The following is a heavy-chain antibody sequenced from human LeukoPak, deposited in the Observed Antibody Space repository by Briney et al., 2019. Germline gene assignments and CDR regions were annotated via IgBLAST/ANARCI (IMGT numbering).Heavy chain of an antibody. D-gene: IGHD3-3*01. Sequence: GGSLRLSCAASGFTFSSYAMSWVRQAPGKGLEWVSAISGSGGSTYYADSVKGRFTISRDNSKNTLYLQMNSQRAEDTAVYYCAKSTEWRGVFDYWGQGTLVTVSS. J-gene: IGHJ4*02. CDR3: AKSTEWRGVFDY. CDR2: ISGSGGST. V-gene: IGHV3-23*01. CDR1: GFTFSSYA.